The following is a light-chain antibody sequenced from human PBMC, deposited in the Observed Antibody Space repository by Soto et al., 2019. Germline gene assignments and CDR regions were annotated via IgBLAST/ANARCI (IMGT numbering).Light chain of an antibody. CDR2: DNS. CDR1: TSNIGTYS. V-gene: IGLV1-51*01. J-gene: IGLJ3*02. CDR3: GTWDSSLNGGV. Sequence: QSVLTQPPSVSAAPGQTVTISCSGSTSNIGTYSVSWYQQLPGTAPKLLIYDNSQRPSGIPDRFSGSKSGTSATLAITGLQTGDEADYYCGTWDSSLNGGVFGGGTKVTVL.